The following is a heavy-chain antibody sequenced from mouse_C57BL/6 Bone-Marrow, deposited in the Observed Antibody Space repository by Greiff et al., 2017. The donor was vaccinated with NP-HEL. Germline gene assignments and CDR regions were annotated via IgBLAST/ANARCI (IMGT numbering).Heavy chain of an antibody. J-gene: IGHJ3*01. CDR2: INPSSGYT. V-gene: IGHV1-7*01. D-gene: IGHD1-1*01. Sequence: QVHVKQSGAELAKPGASVKLSCKASGYTFTSYWMHWVKQRPGQGLEWIGYINPSSGYTKYNQKFKDKATLTADKSSSTAYMQLSSLTYEDSAVYYCAGIYYYGSRRAWFAYWGQGTLVTVSA. CDR3: AGIYYYGSRRAWFAY. CDR1: GYTFTSYW.